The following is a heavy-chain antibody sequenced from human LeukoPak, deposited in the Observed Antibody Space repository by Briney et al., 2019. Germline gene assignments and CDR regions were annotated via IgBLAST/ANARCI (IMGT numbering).Heavy chain of an antibody. V-gene: IGHV1-8*01. CDR3: ARGPRNDP. J-gene: IGHJ5*02. CDR2: VHPNSGNT. D-gene: IGHD1-14*01. Sequence: ASVKVSCKTSGYPFTTYEINWVRQAAGQGLEWMGWVHPNSGNTAYAQKFQGRVTMTRDTSISTAYMEQSGLRSDDTAVYFCARGPRNDPWGQGTLVTVSS. CDR1: GYPFTTYE.